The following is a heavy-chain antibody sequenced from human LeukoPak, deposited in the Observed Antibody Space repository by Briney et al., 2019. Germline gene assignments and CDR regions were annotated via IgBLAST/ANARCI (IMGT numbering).Heavy chain of an antibody. CDR2: IYYSGNT. V-gene: IGHV4-39*07. Sequence: SETLSLTCTVSGGSIRSTTYYWGWICQPPGKGLEWIGSIYYSGNTYYNPSLMSRVTISVDTSKNQFSLHLSSVTAADTAVYYCARDGIYYGSGFDYWGQGTLVTVPS. J-gene: IGHJ4*02. CDR3: ARDGIYYGSGFDY. D-gene: IGHD3-10*01. CDR1: GGSIRSTTYY.